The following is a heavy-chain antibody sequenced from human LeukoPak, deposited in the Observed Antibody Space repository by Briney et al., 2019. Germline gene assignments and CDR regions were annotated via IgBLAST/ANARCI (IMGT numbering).Heavy chain of an antibody. Sequence: SGGSLRLSCAASGFTFSSYSMNWVRQAPGKGLEWVPSISSSSSYIYYADSVKGRFTISRDNAKNSLYLQMSSLRAEDTAVYYCARDSPDYYDSSGYHDYWGQGTLVTVSS. J-gene: IGHJ4*02. CDR2: ISSSSSYI. D-gene: IGHD3-22*01. V-gene: IGHV3-21*01. CDR3: ARDSPDYYDSSGYHDY. CDR1: GFTFSSYS.